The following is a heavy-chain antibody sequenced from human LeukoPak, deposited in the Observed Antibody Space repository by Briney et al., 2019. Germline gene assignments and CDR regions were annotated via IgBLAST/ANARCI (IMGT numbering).Heavy chain of an antibody. CDR1: GFTFSDYD. CDR3: AREVRGWAAFDI. D-gene: IGHD3-10*01. J-gene: IGHJ3*02. Sequence: GRSLKLSCAASGFTFSDYDMHWVRQAPGKGLEWVAVIWSDGSNEYSTDSLKGRFTISRDNSKNTLYLQMNSLRAEDTAVYYCAREVRGWAAFDIWGQGTMVTVSS. V-gene: IGHV3-33*01. CDR2: IWSDGSNE.